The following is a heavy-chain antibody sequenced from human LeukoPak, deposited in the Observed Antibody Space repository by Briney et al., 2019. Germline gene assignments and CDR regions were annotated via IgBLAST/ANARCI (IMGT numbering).Heavy chain of an antibody. D-gene: IGHD5-24*01. J-gene: IGHJ4*02. CDR1: GFTFSSYS. CDR2: ISYDGSNK. CDR3: ANEAHRRLDLHN. Sequence: GGSLRLSCAASGFTFSSYSMNWVRQAPGKGLEWVAVISYDGSNKYYADAVKGRFTISRDISENTLHLQMNSLRADDTALYFCANEAHRRLDLHNWGQGTLVTVSA. V-gene: IGHV3-30*18.